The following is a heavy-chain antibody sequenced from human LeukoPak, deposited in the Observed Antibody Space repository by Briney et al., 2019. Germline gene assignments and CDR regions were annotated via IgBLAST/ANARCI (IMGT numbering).Heavy chain of an antibody. CDR1: GGSFSGYF. D-gene: IGHD2-15*01. J-gene: IGHJ4*02. CDR2: ISSSSSTI. CDR3: AILRGSDFDY. V-gene: IGHV3-11*04. Sequence: LSLTCAVFGGSFSGYFWSWIRQPPGKGLEWVSYISSSSSTIYYADSVKGRFTISRDNAKNSLYLQMNSLRAEDTAVYYCAILRGSDFDYWGQGTLVTVSS.